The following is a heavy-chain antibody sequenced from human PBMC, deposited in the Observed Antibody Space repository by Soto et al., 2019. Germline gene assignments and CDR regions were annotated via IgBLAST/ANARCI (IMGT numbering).Heavy chain of an antibody. Sequence: ASVKVSCKTSGYSFTSYYIHWVRQAPRQGLEWMGIINPSDRTTYYVQKFQGRVTMTSDTSTSTVYMELSSLRSEDTAVYYCASAPTMRRAYVDYWGQGALVTVSS. CDR3: ASAPTMRRAYVDY. CDR2: INPSDRTT. J-gene: IGHJ4*02. CDR1: GYSFTSYY. V-gene: IGHV1-46*01.